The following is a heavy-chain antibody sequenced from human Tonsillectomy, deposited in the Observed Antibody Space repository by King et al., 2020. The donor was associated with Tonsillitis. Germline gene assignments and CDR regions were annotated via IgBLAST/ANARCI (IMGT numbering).Heavy chain of an antibody. J-gene: IGHJ3*02. Sequence: VQLVESGGGLVQPGGSLRLSCAASGFTFSSYAMSWVRQAPGKGLEWVSAISGSGGSTYYADSVKGRFTISRDNSKNTLYLKMNSLRAEDTAVYYCANLGPTYYYGSGSDKSPDAFDIWGQGTMVTVSS. CDR1: GFTFSSYA. V-gene: IGHV3-23*04. CDR3: ANLGPTYYYGSGSDKSPDAFDI. CDR2: ISGSGGST. D-gene: IGHD3-10*01.